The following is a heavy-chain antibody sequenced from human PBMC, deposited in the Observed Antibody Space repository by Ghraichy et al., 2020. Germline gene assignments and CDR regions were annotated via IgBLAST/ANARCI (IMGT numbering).Heavy chain of an antibody. V-gene: IGHV3-74*01. CDR3: TRIVSGTYGN. J-gene: IGHJ4*02. Sequence: GGSLTLSCVATGFGFNAHWMHWVRQVPGKGLVWVARIDSYGGKTDYADSVKGRFTVSRDNAGNTLYLQMNSLRVEDSAVYYCTRIVSGTYGNWGQGTLVTVSS. CDR2: IDSYGGKT. CDR1: GFGFNAHW. D-gene: IGHD1-26*01.